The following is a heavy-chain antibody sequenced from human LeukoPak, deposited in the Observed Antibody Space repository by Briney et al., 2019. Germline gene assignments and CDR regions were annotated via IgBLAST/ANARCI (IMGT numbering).Heavy chain of an antibody. V-gene: IGHV4-31*11. CDR3: ARAGYSGSYFFDY. Sequence: SETLSLTCAVYGGSFSGYYWSWIRQHPGKGLEWIGYIYYSGSTYYNPSLKSRVTISVDTSKNQFSLKLSSVTAADTAVYYCARAGYSGSYFFDYWGQGTLVTVSS. J-gene: IGHJ4*02. CDR2: IYYSGST. D-gene: IGHD1-26*01. CDR1: GGSFSGYY.